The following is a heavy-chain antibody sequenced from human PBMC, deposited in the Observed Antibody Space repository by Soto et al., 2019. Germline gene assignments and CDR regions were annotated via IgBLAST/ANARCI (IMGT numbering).Heavy chain of an antibody. J-gene: IGHJ4*02. Sequence: PGGSLRLSCAASGFTVSSNYMSWVRQAPGKGLEWVSVIYGGGSTYYADSVKGRFTISRDNSKNTLYLQMNSLRAEDTAVYYCAKTLYYYDTGGYQWGQGTLVTVSS. CDR1: GFTVSSNY. D-gene: IGHD3-22*01. CDR3: AKTLYYYDTGGYQ. CDR2: IYGGGST. V-gene: IGHV3-53*01.